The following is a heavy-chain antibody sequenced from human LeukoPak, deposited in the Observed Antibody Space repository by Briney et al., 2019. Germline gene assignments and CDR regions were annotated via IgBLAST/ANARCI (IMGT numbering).Heavy chain of an antibody. CDR2: INNDGSTT. D-gene: IGHD5-12*01. V-gene: IGHV3-74*01. J-gene: IGHJ4*02. CDR3: ARDLVVATGPDY. CDR1: GFTLSSYW. Sequence: PEGSLRLSCAASGFTLSSYWMHWVRQAPGKGLVRVSRINNDGSTTNYADSVKGRFTISRDNAKNTLYLQMNSLRAEDTAVYYCARDLVVATGPDYWGQGTLVTVPS.